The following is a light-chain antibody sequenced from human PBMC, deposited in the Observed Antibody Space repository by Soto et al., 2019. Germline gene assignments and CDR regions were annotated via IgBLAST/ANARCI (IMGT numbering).Light chain of an antibody. CDR3: QQLNTYPRP. CDR1: QGISSN. Sequence: DSELTQSPSFLSASVGDRVTITCRASQGISSNLAWYQQKPGKAPKLLIYGASTVQSGVPSRFSVSGSGTEFTLTISSLQPEEFATYYCQQLNTYPRPFGGGTKVEI. CDR2: GAS. V-gene: IGKV1-9*01. J-gene: IGKJ4*01.